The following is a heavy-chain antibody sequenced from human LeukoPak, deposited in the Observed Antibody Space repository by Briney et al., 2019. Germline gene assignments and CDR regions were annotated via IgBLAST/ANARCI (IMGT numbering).Heavy chain of an antibody. J-gene: IGHJ6*02. CDR3: ARGPPVLLWFGVLYGMDV. CDR2: IYYSGST. Sequence: PSQTLSLTCTVSGGSISSGDYYWSWIRQPPGKGLEWIGYIYYSGSTYYNPSLKSRVTISVDTSKNQFSLKLSSVTAADTAVYYCARGPPVLLWFGVLYGMDVWGQGTTVTVSS. CDR1: GGSISSGDYY. D-gene: IGHD3-10*01. V-gene: IGHV4-30-4*08.